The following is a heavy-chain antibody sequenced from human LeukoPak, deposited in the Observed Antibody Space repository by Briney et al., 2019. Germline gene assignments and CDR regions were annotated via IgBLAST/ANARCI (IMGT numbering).Heavy chain of an antibody. CDR3: TTALTHNFDY. CDR1: GFTFSNAW. V-gene: IGHV3-15*01. Sequence: GGSLRLSCAASGFTFSNAWMSWVRQAPGKGLEWVGRIKSKTDGGTTEFAAPVKGRFTISRDDSKNTLFLQMNSLKTEDTAVYYCTTALTHNFDYWGQGTLVTVSS. J-gene: IGHJ4*02. CDR2: IKSKTDGGTT.